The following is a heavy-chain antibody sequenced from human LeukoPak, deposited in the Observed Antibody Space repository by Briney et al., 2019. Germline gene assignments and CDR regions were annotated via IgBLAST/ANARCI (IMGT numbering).Heavy chain of an antibody. D-gene: IGHD3-22*01. Sequence: PSQTLSLTCTVSGGSISGGDYYWSWIRQPPGKGLEWIGYIYYSGSTYYNPSLKSRVTISVDTSKNQFSLKLSSVTAADTAVYYCAREKGHYYDSSGLQGFDPWGQGTLVTVSS. J-gene: IGHJ5*02. V-gene: IGHV4-30-4*08. CDR2: IYYSGST. CDR3: AREKGHYYDSSGLQGFDP. CDR1: GGSISGGDYY.